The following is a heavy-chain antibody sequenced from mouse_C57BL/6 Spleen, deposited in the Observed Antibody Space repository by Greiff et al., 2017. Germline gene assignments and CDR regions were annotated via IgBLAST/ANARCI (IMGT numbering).Heavy chain of an antibody. J-gene: IGHJ3*01. V-gene: IGHV1-7*01. Sequence: VQLQQSGAELAKPGASVKLSCKASGYTFTSYWMHWVKQRPGQGLEWIGYINPSSGSTKYNQKFKDKATLTADKSSSTAYVQQSSLTYDDSSVYYCARCYYDYALFAYWGQGTLVTVSA. CDR3: ARCYYDYALFAY. CDR2: INPSSGST. D-gene: IGHD2-4*01. CDR1: GYTFTSYW.